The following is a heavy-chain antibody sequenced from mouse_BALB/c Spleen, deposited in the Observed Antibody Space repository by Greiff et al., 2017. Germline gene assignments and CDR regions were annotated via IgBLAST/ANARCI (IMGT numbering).Heavy chain of an antibody. CDR3: ARRNGVDGYYAMDY. D-gene: IGHD1-1*02. CDR2: IYPGDGDT. Sequence: QVQLQQSGPELVKPGASVKISCKASGYAFSSSWMNWVKQRPGQGLEWIGRIYPGDGDTNYNGKFKGKATLTADKSSSTAYMQLSSLTSVDSAVYFCARRNGVDGYYAMDYWGQGTSVTVSS. V-gene: IGHV1-82*01. J-gene: IGHJ4*01. CDR1: GYAFSSSW.